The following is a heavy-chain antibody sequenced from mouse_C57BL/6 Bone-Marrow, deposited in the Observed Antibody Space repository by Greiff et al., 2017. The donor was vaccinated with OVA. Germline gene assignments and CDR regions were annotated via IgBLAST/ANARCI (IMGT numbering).Heavy chain of an antibody. CDR3: ARGGLRYWYFEV. J-gene: IGHJ1*03. V-gene: IGHV1-50*01. Sequence: QVQLQQPGAELVKPGASVKLSCKASGYTFTSYWLQWVKQRPGQGLEWIGEIDPSDSYTNYNQKFKGKATLTVDTSSSTAYMQLSSLTSEDSAVYYGARGGLRYWYFEVWGTGTTVTVSS. CDR1: GYTFTSYW. CDR2: IDPSDSYT. D-gene: IGHD1-1*01.